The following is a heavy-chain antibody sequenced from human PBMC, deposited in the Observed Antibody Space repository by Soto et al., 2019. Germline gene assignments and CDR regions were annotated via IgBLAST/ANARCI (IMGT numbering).Heavy chain of an antibody. Sequence: SETLSLTCNVSGAYISSYNYWGWFRQPPGKGLEWIGSIIYSGRTYYNPSLKSRVTISLDTSKNQFSLRLSSVTAADTAVYYCAKTIAATGIANFDSWGQGSLVTVSS. V-gene: IGHV4-39*01. CDR2: IIYSGRT. CDR3: AKTIAATGIANFDS. D-gene: IGHD6-13*01. J-gene: IGHJ4*02. CDR1: GAYISSYNY.